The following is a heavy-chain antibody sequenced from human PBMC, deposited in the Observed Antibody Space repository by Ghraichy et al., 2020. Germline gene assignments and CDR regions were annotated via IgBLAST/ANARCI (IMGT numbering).Heavy chain of an antibody. J-gene: IGHJ4*02. V-gene: IGHV4-61*02. CDR2: IDTSGSTYYNPPYGST. D-gene: IGHD4/OR15-4a*01. Sequence: SETLSLTCTVSGASISSRSYYWSWIRQPAGKGLEWIGRIDTSGSTYYNPPYGSTNYNSSLKCRVTISVDTSKNQSTLKLSSVTAAATAVYYWARVTWDLTMGVGYFDYWGQGTLVTVSS. CDR1: GASISSRSYY. CDR3: ARVTWDLTMGVGYFDY.